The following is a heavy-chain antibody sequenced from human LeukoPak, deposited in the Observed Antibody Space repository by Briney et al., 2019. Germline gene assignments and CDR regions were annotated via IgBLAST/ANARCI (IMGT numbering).Heavy chain of an antibody. V-gene: IGHV3-48*01. CDR1: GFTFSSYS. Sequence: GGALRLSCAASGFTFSSYSMNCVRQAPGKGLEWVSYISSSSSTIYYADSVKGRFTISRDNAKNSLYLQMNSLRAEDTAVYYCARDQGNRYSYGYTLDYWGQGTLVTVSS. D-gene: IGHD5-18*01. CDR3: ARDQGNRYSYGYTLDY. J-gene: IGHJ4*02. CDR2: ISSSSSTI.